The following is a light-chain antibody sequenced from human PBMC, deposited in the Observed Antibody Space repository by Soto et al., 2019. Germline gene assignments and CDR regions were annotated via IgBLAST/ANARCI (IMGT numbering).Light chain of an antibody. CDR1: QSLLDSSDNKNY. CDR3: QQFYRNTL. V-gene: IGKV4-1*01. J-gene: IGKJ4*01. CDR2: WAS. Sequence: DIVMTQSQDSLAVSLGASATINCKSSQSLLDSSDNKNYLAWYQHKPGQPPKLLIDWASTRASGVPDRFSGGASGTVFTLTISSLQPDDVAVCYCQQFYRNTLFGGGTKLEIK.